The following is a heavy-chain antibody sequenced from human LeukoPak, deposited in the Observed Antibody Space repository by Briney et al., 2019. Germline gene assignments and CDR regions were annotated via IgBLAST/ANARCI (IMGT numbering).Heavy chain of an antibody. CDR3: AREEMPGKFDY. V-gene: IGHV4-34*01. D-gene: IGHD1-26*01. CDR2: INHSGST. CDR1: GGSFSGYY. J-gene: IGHJ4*02. Sequence: SETLSLTCAVYGGSFSGYYWSWIRQPPGKGLEWIGEINHSGSTNYNPSLKSRVAISLDKSSNQFSLRLTPVTAADTAMYFCAREEMPGKFDYWGQGILVTVSS.